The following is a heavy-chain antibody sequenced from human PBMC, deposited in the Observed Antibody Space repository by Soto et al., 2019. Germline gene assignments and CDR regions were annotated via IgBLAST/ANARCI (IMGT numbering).Heavy chain of an antibody. Sequence: GGSLRLSCAASGFTFSNAWMSWVRQAPGKGLEWVGRIKSKTDGGTTDYAAPVKGRFTITRDDSKNTLYLQMNSLKTEDTAVDYCTTGGYSYSSSWYVDYWGQGTLVTVSS. CDR3: TTGGYSYSSSWYVDY. V-gene: IGHV3-15*01. D-gene: IGHD6-13*01. CDR1: GFTFSNAW. CDR2: IKSKTDGGTT. J-gene: IGHJ4*02.